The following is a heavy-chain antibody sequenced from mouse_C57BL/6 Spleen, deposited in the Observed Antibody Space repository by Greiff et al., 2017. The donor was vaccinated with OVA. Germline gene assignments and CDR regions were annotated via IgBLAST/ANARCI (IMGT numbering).Heavy chain of an antibody. CDR1: GFTFSSYG. CDR2: ISSGGSYT. J-gene: IGHJ1*03. Sequence: VQLKQSGGDLVKPGGSLKLSCAASGFTFSSYGMSWVRQTPDKRLEWVATISSGGSYTYYPDSVKGRFTISRDNAKNTLYLQMSSLKSEDTAMYDCARQGGFYWYFDVWGTGTTVTVSS. CDR3: ARQGGFYWYFDV. V-gene: IGHV5-6*01.